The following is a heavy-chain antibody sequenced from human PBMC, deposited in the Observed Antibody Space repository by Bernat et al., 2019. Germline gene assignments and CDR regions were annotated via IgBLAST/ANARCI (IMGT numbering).Heavy chain of an antibody. CDR2: ISFDGRNQ. Sequence: QVQLVESGGGVVQPGRSLRLSCAASGFTFSSYGMHWVRQTPGKGLEWLAVISFDGRNQYYPDSVKGRFTISRDNFKNTLDLQMNSLRPEDTAVYYCARFDSTDIRNYGMDVWGQGTTVTVSS. V-gene: IGHV3-30*03. D-gene: IGHD3-9*01. J-gene: IGHJ6*02. CDR1: GFTFSSYG. CDR3: ARFDSTDIRNYGMDV.